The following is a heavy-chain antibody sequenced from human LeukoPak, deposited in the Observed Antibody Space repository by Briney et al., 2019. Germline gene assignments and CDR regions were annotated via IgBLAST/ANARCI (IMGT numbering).Heavy chain of an antibody. CDR3: GSGGSWKLVNYFDY. Sequence: GRSLRLSCAASGFTFSSYAMHWVRQAPGKGLEWVAVISYDGSNKYYADSVKGRFTISRDNSKNTLYLQMNSLRAEDTAVYYCGSGGSWKLVNYFDYWGQGTLVTVSS. CDR2: ISYDGSNK. V-gene: IGHV3-30-3*01. D-gene: IGHD3-10*01. CDR1: GFTFSSYA. J-gene: IGHJ4*02.